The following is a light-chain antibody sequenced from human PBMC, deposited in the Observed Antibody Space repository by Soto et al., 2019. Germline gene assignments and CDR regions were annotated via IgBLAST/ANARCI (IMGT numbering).Light chain of an antibody. V-gene: IGKV1-39*01. CDR1: QSISSF. CDR3: QQSYSIPWT. J-gene: IGKJ1*01. CDR2: ATS. Sequence: DIQMTQSPSSLSVSVRDRVIITCRASQSISSFLNWYQQRPGKAPKLLIYATSSLQSGVPSRFSGSGSGTDFTLTISSLQPEDFATYYCQQSYSIPWTFGQGTKVEIK.